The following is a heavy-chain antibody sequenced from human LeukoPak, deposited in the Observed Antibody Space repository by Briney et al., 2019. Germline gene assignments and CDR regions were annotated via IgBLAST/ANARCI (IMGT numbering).Heavy chain of an antibody. Sequence: GGSLRLSCAASGFTFSDYSMNWVRQAPGKGLEWVANIKQDGSEKYYVDSVKGRFTISRDNAKNSLYLQMNSLRAEDTAVYYCARDLIGGQGTLVTVSS. V-gene: IGHV3-7*01. CDR1: GFTFSDYS. J-gene: IGHJ4*02. CDR2: IKQDGSEK. CDR3: ARDLI. D-gene: IGHD2-21*01.